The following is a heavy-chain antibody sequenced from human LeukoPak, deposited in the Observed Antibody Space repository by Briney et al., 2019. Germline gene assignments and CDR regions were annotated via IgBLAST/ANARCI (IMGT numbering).Heavy chain of an antibody. Sequence: PGGSLRLSCAASGFTFSSYWMHWVRQAPGKGLVWVSRINGEGIGTTYADSVKGRFTISRDSAKNTLYLQMSSLRAEDTAVYYCARGYTYGSIDYWGQGTLVTVSS. CDR3: ARGYTYGSIDY. J-gene: IGHJ4*02. CDR2: INGEGIGT. V-gene: IGHV3-74*01. D-gene: IGHD5-18*01. CDR1: GFTFSSYW.